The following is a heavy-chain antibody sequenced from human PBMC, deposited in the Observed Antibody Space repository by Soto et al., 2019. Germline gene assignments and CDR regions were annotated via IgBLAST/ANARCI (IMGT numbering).Heavy chain of an antibody. CDR1: GFTVSSNY. D-gene: IGHD3-3*01. Sequence: EVQLVESGGGLVQPGGSLRLSCAASGFTVSSNYMSWVRQAPGKGLEWVSVIYSGGSTYYADSVKGRFTISRDNSKNTLYLQRNSLRAEDTAVYYCARGRLEWPYFDYWGKGTLVTVSS. CDR3: ARGRLEWPYFDY. J-gene: IGHJ4*02. V-gene: IGHV3-66*01. CDR2: IYSGGST.